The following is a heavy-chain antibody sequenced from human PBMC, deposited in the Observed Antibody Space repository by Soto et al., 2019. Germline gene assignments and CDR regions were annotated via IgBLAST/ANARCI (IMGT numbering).Heavy chain of an antibody. CDR1: GFTFSHAW. V-gene: IGHV3-15*01. D-gene: IGHD3-10*01. Sequence: EVQLVESGGILVKPGGSLRLSCVASGFTFSHAWMSWVRQAPGEGLEWVGRIKAKREGGTADYAAPVKGRFTISRDDLKDTLFLQMNSLQPEDTAVYYCTTSSDYYHSGSPDYWGQGTLVTVSS. CDR2: IKAKREGGTA. J-gene: IGHJ4*02. CDR3: TTSSDYYHSGSPDY.